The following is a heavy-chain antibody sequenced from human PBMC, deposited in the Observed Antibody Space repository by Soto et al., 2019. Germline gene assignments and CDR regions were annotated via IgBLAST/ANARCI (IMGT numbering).Heavy chain of an antibody. Sequence: QVQLQESGPGLVKPSQTLSLTCTVSGGSLSSRGYYWTWIRQHPGKGLEWIGYIVHSGSPYYNPSLKSRVSISVDTSKNRFSLELSSVSAADTAVYFCARADEYDATLNDAFDIWGQGTMVTVSS. CDR1: GGSLSSRGYY. D-gene: IGHD6-6*01. CDR2: IVHSGSP. V-gene: IGHV4-31*03. CDR3: ARADEYDATLNDAFDI. J-gene: IGHJ3*02.